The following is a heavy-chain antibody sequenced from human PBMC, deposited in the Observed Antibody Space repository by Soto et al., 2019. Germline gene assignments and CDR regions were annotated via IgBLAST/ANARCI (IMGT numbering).Heavy chain of an antibody. V-gene: IGHV1-3*01. Sequence: RASVKVSCKASGYTFSTSGMHWVRQAPGQGLEWVGWINGVNGNTKFSQKFQDRVSITRDSSASTAYMELSGLTSEDTGVFYCARAPRLTQLSAWGQGTLVTVSS. CDR2: INGVNGNT. J-gene: IGHJ5*02. D-gene: IGHD1-1*01. CDR1: GYTFSTSG. CDR3: ARAPRLTQLSA.